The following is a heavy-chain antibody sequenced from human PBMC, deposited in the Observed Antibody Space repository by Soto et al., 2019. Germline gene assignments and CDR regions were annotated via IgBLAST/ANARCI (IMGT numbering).Heavy chain of an antibody. Sequence: SETLSLTCTVSGGSISSGGYYWSWIRQHPGKGLEWIGYIYYSGSTYYNPSLKSRVTISVDTSKNQFSLKLSSVTAADTAVYYCARWTTVTTDMYNWFDPWGQGTLVTVSS. V-gene: IGHV4-31*03. D-gene: IGHD4-4*01. CDR1: GGSISSGGYY. J-gene: IGHJ5*02. CDR3: ARWTTVTTDMYNWFDP. CDR2: IYYSGST.